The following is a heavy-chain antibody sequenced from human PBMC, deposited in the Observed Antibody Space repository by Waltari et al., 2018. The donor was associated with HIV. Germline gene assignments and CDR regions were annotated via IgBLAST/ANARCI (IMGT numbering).Heavy chain of an antibody. J-gene: IGHJ4*02. CDR1: GFTFGDYV. Sequence: EVQLVASGGGLVKPGRSLRLSCTASGFTFGDYVMIWFRQAPGKGLEWVGFIRSKAYGGTTEYAASVKGRFTISRDDSKSIAYLQMNSLKTEDTAVYYCTRDGLYYDFWSGYPGYWGQGTLVTVSS. CDR2: IRSKAYGGTT. CDR3: TRDGLYYDFWSGYPGY. V-gene: IGHV3-49*05. D-gene: IGHD3-3*01.